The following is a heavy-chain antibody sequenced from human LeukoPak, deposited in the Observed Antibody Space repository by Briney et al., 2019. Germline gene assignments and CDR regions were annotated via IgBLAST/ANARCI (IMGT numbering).Heavy chain of an antibody. CDR2: MSPNSGKT. CDR3: ASEYCPNITCYWGGLGV. V-gene: IGHV1-8*01. D-gene: IGHD2-21*02. Sequence: ASVKVSCKASGYTFTSYDFNWVRQATGQRPEWMGWMSPNSGKTGYAQKFQGRVTLTRNTAMGTAYMELSNLRSEDTAVYYCASEYCPNITCYWGGLGVWGQGTTVTVSS. J-gene: IGHJ6*02. CDR1: GYTFTSYD.